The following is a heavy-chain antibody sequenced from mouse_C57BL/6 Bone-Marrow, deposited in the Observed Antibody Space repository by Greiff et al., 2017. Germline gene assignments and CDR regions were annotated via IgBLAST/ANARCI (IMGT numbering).Heavy chain of an antibody. CDR3: TTRLRRNYFDY. CDR2: IDPEDGDT. Sequence: VQLQQSGAELVRPGASVKLSCTASGFNIKDYYMHWVKQRPEQGLEWIGSIDPEDGDTEYAPKFQGKATMTADTSSNTAYLQLSSLTSEDTAVYYCTTRLRRNYFDYWGQGTTLTVSS. CDR1: GFNIKDYY. V-gene: IGHV14-1*01. J-gene: IGHJ2*01. D-gene: IGHD2-4*01.